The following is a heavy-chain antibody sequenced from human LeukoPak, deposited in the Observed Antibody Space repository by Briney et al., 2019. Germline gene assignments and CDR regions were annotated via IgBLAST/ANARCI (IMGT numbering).Heavy chain of an antibody. Sequence: GGSLRLFCGACGFTFSSYGMHCVRQAPGKGLEGVAVIWYGGSNKYYGDSVKGRFTISRDNSKNTLYLQINSLRAEDTAVYSCATESLDYYDSSGYHYYFDYWGQGTLVTVSS. J-gene: IGHJ4*02. V-gene: IGHV3-33*01. CDR1: GFTFSSYG. D-gene: IGHD3-22*01. CDR3: ATESLDYYDSSGYHYYFDY. CDR2: IWYGGSNK.